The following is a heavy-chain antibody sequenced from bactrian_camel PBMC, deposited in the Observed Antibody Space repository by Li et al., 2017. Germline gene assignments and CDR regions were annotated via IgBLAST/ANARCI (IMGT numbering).Heavy chain of an antibody. CDR3: VPSEAFWEGSDT. D-gene: IGHD2*01. CDR2: SISSGDTP. Sequence: QLVESGGGLVQPGGSLRLSCAASGFTFNLHWMYWVRQARGKGLEWVSSISSGDTPYYADSAKGRFTISRDTAKNTVYLQITSLKPEDTGVYYCVPSEAFWEGSDTWGQGTQVTVS. CDR1: GFTFNLHW. V-gene: IGHV3S25*01. J-gene: IGHJ6*01.